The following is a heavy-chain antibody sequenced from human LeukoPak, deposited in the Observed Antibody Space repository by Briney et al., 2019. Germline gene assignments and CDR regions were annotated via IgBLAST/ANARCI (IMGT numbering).Heavy chain of an antibody. Sequence: GGSLRLSCAASGFTFSSYSMNWVRQAPGKGLEWVSAISDSAGSTYYADSVKGRFTISRDNSKNTLYLQMNSLRAEDTAVYYCAKPARTDYTDYWGQGTLVTVSS. CDR2: ISDSAGST. CDR1: GFTFSSYS. V-gene: IGHV3-23*01. J-gene: IGHJ4*02. CDR3: AKPARTDYTDY. D-gene: IGHD1-14*01.